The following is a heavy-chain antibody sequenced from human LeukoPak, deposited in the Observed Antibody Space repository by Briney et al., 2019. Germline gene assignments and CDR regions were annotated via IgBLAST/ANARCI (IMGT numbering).Heavy chain of an antibody. D-gene: IGHD3-3*01. CDR3: ARDLTIFGVITPGTN. J-gene: IGHJ4*02. V-gene: IGHV3-30*14. CDR1: GFTFSSYA. CDR2: ISYDGSNK. Sequence: GRSLRLSCAASGFTFSSYAMHWVRQAPGEGLEWVAVISYDGSNKYYADSVKGRFTISRDDSKNTLYLQMNSLRAEDTAVYYCARDLTIFGVITPGTNWGQGTLVTVSS.